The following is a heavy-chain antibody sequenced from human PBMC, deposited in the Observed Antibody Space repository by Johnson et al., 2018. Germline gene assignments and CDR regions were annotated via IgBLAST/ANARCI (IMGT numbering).Heavy chain of an antibody. CDR2: IYSGGAI. Sequence: QLVQSGGGLIQSGGSLRLSCAASGFTVRNNYMSWVRQAPGKGLEWLSVIYSGGAIYYADSLKGRFTISRDNSKNTLYLPMNSLRAEDTAVYYCARGHNNGFDAFDIWGQGTMVTVSS. D-gene: IGHD5-12*01. J-gene: IGHJ3*02. V-gene: IGHV3-53*01. CDR1: GFTVRNNY. CDR3: ARGHNNGFDAFDI.